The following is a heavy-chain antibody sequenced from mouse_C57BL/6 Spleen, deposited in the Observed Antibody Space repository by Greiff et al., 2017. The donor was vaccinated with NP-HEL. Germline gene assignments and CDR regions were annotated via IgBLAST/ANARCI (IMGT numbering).Heavy chain of an antibody. Sequence: EVKLMESGGGLVQPGGSLKLSCAASGFTFSDYGMAWVRQAPRKGPEWVAFISNLAYSNYYADTVTGRFTLSRENAKNTLYLEMSSLRSEDTAMYYCARHEGYYDAMDYWGQGTSVTVSS. CDR2: ISNLAYSN. D-gene: IGHD2-3*01. J-gene: IGHJ4*01. CDR1: GFTFSDYG. V-gene: IGHV5-15*01. CDR3: ARHEGYYDAMDY.